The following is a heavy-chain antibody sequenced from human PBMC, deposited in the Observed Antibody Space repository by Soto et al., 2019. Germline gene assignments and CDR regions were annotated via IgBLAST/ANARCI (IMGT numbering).Heavy chain of an antibody. CDR2: ISATGRKA. J-gene: IGHJ4*02. Sequence: EVQLLESGGDLVQPGGSLRLSCAASGFIFGNNAMSWVRQAPGKGLEWVSAISATGRKAYYADSVKGRFTVSRDNSQSTLFLQMNSRRAEDTARYYCAKQGVVVTAIDYWGQGTLVTVSS. CDR3: AKQGVVVTAIDY. V-gene: IGHV3-23*01. D-gene: IGHD2-21*02. CDR1: GFIFGNNA.